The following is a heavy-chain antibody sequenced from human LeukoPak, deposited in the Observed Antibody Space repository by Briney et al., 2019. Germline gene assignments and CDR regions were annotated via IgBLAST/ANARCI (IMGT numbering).Heavy chain of an antibody. J-gene: IGHJ4*02. Sequence: SETLSLTCSVSGGSIISSNYYWGWIRQPPGKGLEWIGSIYQSGSGSSYYNPSLKSRVTISVDTSKNQFSLKLSSVTAADTAVYYCARQESGMVATSNQYYFDYWGQGTLVTVSS. D-gene: IGHD5-12*01. CDR1: GGSIISSNYY. V-gene: IGHV4-39*01. CDR3: ARQESGMVATSNQYYFDY. CDR2: IYQSGSGSS.